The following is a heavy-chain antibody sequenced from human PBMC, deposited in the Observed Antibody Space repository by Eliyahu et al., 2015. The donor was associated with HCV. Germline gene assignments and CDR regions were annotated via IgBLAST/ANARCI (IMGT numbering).Heavy chain of an antibody. CDR2: INHSGST. J-gene: IGHJ2*01. Sequence: QVQLQQWGAGLLKPSETLSLTCAVYGGSFSGYYWSWIRQPPGKGLEWIGEINHSGSTNYNPSLKSRVTISVDTSKNQFSLKLSSVTAADTAVYYCARVARKRWLRLRYWYFDLWGRGTLVTVSS. V-gene: IGHV4-34*01. CDR3: ARVARKRWLRLRYWYFDL. D-gene: IGHD5-24*01. CDR1: GGSFSGYY.